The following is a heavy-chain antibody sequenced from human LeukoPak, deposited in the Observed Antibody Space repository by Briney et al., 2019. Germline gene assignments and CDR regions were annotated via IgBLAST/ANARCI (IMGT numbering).Heavy chain of an antibody. D-gene: IGHD6-19*01. CDR1: GYTFTSYG. Sequence: KVSCKASGYTFTSYGISWVRQAPGQGLEWMGWISAYNGNTHYAQKLQGRFTMTTDTSTSTAYMELRSLRSDDTAVYYCARAIAVAGTTMDFQRWGQGTLVTVSS. CDR2: ISAYNGNT. CDR3: ARAIAVAGTTMDFQR. V-gene: IGHV1-18*01. J-gene: IGHJ1*01.